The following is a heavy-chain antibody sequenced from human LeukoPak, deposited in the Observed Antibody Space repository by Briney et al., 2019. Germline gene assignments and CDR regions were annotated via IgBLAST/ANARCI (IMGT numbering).Heavy chain of an antibody. CDR3: ARVWYSSGWYFDY. J-gene: IGHJ4*02. V-gene: IGHV3-21*01. CDR1: QFTFNGCG. CDR2: ISSTSSYI. Sequence: GRSLRLSCAASQFTFNGCGMHWVRQAPGKGLEWVSSISSTSSYIYYADSVKGRFTISRDNAQKSLYLQMNNLSAEDTAVYYCARVWYSSGWYFDYWGQGTLVTVSS. D-gene: IGHD6-19*01.